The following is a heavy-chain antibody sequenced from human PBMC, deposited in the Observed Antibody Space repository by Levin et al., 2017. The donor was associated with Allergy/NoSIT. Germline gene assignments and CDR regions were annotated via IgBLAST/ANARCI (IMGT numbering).Heavy chain of an antibody. CDR3: VRESPSVFDI. CDR1: GFTFSNYA. J-gene: IGHJ3*02. V-gene: IGHV3-7*01. CDR2: INRDGSVL. D-gene: IGHD5/OR15-5a*01. Sequence: GGSLRLSCVASGFTFSNYAMTWVRQAPGKGLEWVATINRDGSVLHYVDSVKGHFTISRDNNKNMLYLQMNSLRAEDTALYYCVRESPSVFDIWGQGTTVTVSS.